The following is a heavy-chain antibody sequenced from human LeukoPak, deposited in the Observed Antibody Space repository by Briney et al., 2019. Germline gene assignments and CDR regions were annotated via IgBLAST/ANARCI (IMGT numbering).Heavy chain of an antibody. CDR3: ATFYDFWSGYSPRHFDY. D-gene: IGHD3-3*01. CDR1: GFTLSSYA. V-gene: IGHV3-23*01. Sequence: GGSLRLSCAASGFTLSSYAMSWVRQAPGKGLEWVSAISGSGGSTYYADSVKGRFTISRDNSKNTLYLQMNSLRAEDTAVYYCATFYDFWSGYSPRHFDYWGQGTLVTVSS. J-gene: IGHJ4*02. CDR2: ISGSGGST.